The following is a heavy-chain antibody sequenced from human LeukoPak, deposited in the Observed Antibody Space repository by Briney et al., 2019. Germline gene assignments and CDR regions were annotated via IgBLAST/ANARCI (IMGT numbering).Heavy chain of an antibody. CDR3: ARVNRWFGEATHWFDP. CDR2: MNPNSGNT. Sequence: ASVKVSCKASGYTFTSYDINWVRQVTGQGLEWMGWMNPNSGNTGYAQKFQGRVTMTRNTSISTAYMELSSLRSEDTAVYYCARVNRWFGEATHWFDPWGQGTLVTVSS. CDR1: GYTFTSYD. D-gene: IGHD3-10*01. V-gene: IGHV1-8*01. J-gene: IGHJ5*02.